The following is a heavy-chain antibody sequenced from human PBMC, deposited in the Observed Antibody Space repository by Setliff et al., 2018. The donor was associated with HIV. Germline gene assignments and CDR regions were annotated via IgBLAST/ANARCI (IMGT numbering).Heavy chain of an antibody. J-gene: IGHJ4*02. Sequence: SVKVSCKASGGTFSTYAISWVRQAPGQGLEWMGGIIPISGTANYAQRFQGRVTITADESTSTANMDLSGLRSEDTAVYYCATDGIGGWLRPMPDYWGQGTQVTVSS. CDR3: ATDGIGGWLRPMPDY. V-gene: IGHV1-69*13. D-gene: IGHD5-12*01. CDR1: GGTFSTYA. CDR2: IIPISGTA.